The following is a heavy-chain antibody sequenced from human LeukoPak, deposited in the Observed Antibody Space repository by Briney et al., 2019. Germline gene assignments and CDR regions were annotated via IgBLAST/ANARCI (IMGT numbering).Heavy chain of an antibody. CDR1: GGSISSYY. D-gene: IGHD2-2*01. CDR2: IYTSGST. J-gene: IGHJ6*02. Sequence: SETLSLTCTVSGGSISSYYWSWIRQPAGKGLEWIGRIYTSGSTNYNPSLKSRVTMSVDTSKNQFSLKLSSVTAADTAMYYCARDRIVVVPAISPQSQYYYYYGMDVWGQGTTVTVSS. CDR3: ARDRIVVVPAISPQSQYYYYYGMDV. V-gene: IGHV4-4*07.